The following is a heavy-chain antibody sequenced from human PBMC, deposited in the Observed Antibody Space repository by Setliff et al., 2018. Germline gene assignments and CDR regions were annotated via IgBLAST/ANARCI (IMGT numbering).Heavy chain of an antibody. Sequence: SETLSLTCTVSGGSISSSSYYWGWIRQPPGKGLEWIGSIYYSGSTYYNPSLKGRVTISVDTSKNQFSLKLSSVTAADTAVYYCARVAAYSSSWYNYYYGMDVWGQGTTVT. J-gene: IGHJ6*02. CDR1: GGSISSSSYY. CDR2: IYYSGST. CDR3: ARVAAYSSSWYNYYYGMDV. D-gene: IGHD6-13*01. V-gene: IGHV4-39*07.